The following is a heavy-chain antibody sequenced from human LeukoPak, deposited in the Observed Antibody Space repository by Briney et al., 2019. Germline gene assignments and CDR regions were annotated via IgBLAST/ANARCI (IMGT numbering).Heavy chain of an antibody. CDR3: AKDQGIQLWALGTFDI. Sequence: GGSLRLSCAAPGFTFSSYVMNWVRLAPGKGLEWVSGISDRGGSTYYADSVKGRFTISRDNSKNTLFLQMNSLRAEDTAVYYCAKDQGIQLWALGTFDIWGQGTMVTVSS. D-gene: IGHD5-18*01. CDR1: GFTFSSYV. J-gene: IGHJ3*02. CDR2: ISDRGGST. V-gene: IGHV3-23*01.